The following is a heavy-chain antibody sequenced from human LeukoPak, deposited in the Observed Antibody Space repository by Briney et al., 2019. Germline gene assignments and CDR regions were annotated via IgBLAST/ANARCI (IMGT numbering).Heavy chain of an antibody. D-gene: IGHD3-22*01. J-gene: IGHJ4*02. Sequence: KPSETLSLTCTVSGGSISSSGYYGGWVRQPPGKGLEWIGIIYFSGTTYYNPSLKSRVTISVDTSKNQFSLKLNSVTAADTAVYYCARLVDYYDSRGYFDYWGQGALVTVSS. CDR1: GGSISSSGYY. V-gene: IGHV4-39*01. CDR2: IYFSGTT. CDR3: ARLVDYYDSRGYFDY.